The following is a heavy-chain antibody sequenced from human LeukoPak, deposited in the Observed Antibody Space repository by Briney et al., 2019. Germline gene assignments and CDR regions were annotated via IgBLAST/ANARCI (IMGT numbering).Heavy chain of an antibody. CDR2: ISGGSP. D-gene: IGHD3-10*01. CDR1: GFTVSSNE. J-gene: IGHJ4*02. V-gene: IGHV3-38-3*01. Sequence: GGSLRLSCAASGFTVSSNEMSWVRQAPGKGLEWVSSISGGSPHYADSRKGRFTISRDNSKNTLHLQMNSLRAEDTAVYYCAKGGFEGYWGQGTLVTVSS. CDR3: AKGGFEGY.